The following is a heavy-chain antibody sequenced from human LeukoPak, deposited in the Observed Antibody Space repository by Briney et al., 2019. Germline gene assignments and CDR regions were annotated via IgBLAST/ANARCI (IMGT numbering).Heavy chain of an antibody. Sequence: SETLSLTCTVSGGSISSYYWSWIRQPPGKGLEWIGYIYYSGSTNYNPSLKSRVTISVDTSKNQFSLKLSSVTAADTAVYYCARGSVLREGIFDYWGQGTLVTVSS. J-gene: IGHJ4*02. CDR2: IYYSGST. D-gene: IGHD2/OR15-2a*01. CDR1: GGSISSYY. CDR3: ARGSVLREGIFDY. V-gene: IGHV4-59*01.